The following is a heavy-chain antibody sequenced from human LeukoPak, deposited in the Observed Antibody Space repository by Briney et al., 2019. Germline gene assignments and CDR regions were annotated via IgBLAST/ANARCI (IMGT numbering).Heavy chain of an antibody. D-gene: IGHD1-7*01. V-gene: IGHV3-23*01. Sequence: LPGGSLRLSCAASGFTFSSYAMSWVRQAPGKGLEWVSDISGSGGSTYYADSVKGRFTISRDNSKNTLYMQMNSLRAEDTAVYYCAKDLILYNWNYGPGRGDAFDIWGQGTMVTVSS. J-gene: IGHJ3*02. CDR3: AKDLILYNWNYGPGRGDAFDI. CDR2: ISGSGGST. CDR1: GFTFSSYA.